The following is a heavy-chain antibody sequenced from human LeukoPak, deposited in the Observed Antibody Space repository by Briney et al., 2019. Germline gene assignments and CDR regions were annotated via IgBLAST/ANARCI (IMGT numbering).Heavy chain of an antibody. CDR3: ARDWGTFAGYCSDTSCLHYAFDI. CDR1: GFTFSNYA. Sequence: PGGSLRLSCAASGFTFSNYAMHWVRQAPGKGLEWVAVISYDGSNKFYADSVKGRFTISRDNSKNTLYLQMNSLRAEDTAVYYCARDWGTFAGYCSDTSCLHYAFDIWGQGTMVTVSS. CDR2: ISYDGSNK. J-gene: IGHJ3*02. D-gene: IGHD2-2*01. V-gene: IGHV3-30-3*01.